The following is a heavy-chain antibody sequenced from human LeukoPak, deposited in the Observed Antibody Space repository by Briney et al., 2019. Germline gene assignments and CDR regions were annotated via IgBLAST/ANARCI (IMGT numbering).Heavy chain of an antibody. CDR2: MNWNGGST. J-gene: IGHJ6*03. V-gene: IGHV3-20*04. D-gene: IGHD2-2*01. CDR3: ARAGIIVVPAAMRGYYYYMDV. CDR1: GFTFDDYG. Sequence: GGSLRLSCAASGFTFDDYGMSWVRHAPGKGLEWVSGMNWNGGSTVYADSVKGRFTISRDNAKKSLYLQMNSLRAEDTALYYCARAGIIVVPAAMRGYYYYMDVWGKGATVTVSS.